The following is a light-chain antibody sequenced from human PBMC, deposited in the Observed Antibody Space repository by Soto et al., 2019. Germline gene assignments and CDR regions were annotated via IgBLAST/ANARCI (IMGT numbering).Light chain of an antibody. CDR3: QQRRSWPPTIT. CDR2: GAS. CDR1: QSVSSSY. J-gene: IGKJ5*01. V-gene: IGKV3D-20*02. Sequence: DIVLTQSPGTLSLSPGERAALSCRASQSVSSSYLAWYQQKPGQAPRLLIYGASNRATGIADRFSGSGSGTEFTLTISSLEPEDFAVYYCQQRRSWPPTITFGQGTRLDIK.